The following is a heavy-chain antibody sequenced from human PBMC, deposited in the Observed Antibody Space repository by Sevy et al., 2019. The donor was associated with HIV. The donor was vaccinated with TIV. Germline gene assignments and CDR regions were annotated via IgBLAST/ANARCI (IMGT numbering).Heavy chain of an antibody. J-gene: IGHJ5*02. V-gene: IGHV4-34*01. CDR2: INHSGST. CDR1: GGSFSGYY. CDR3: ARGIVPAAIRLICGGWYRHNWFDP. D-gene: IGHD2-2*02. Sequence: SETLSLTCAVYGGSFSGYYWSWIRQPPGKGLEWIGEINHSGSTNYNPSLKSRVTISVDTSKNQFSLKLSSVTAADTAVYYCARGIVPAAIRLICGGWYRHNWFDPWGQGTLVTVSS.